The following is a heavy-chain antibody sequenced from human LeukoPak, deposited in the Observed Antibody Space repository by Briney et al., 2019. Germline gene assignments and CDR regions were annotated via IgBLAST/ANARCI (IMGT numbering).Heavy chain of an antibody. V-gene: IGHV3-21*06. CDR1: GFTFSSYT. CDR2: ISSSSSYM. J-gene: IGHJ6*02. CDR3: ARDRDVPAIGMDV. Sequence: GGPLTLSCAASGFTFSSYTMNWLRQAPGKGLVWVLSISSSSSYMYYADSVKGRFTISRDNAKNSLYLHMNSLRAEDTAVYYCARDRDVPAIGMDVWGQGTTVTVSS.